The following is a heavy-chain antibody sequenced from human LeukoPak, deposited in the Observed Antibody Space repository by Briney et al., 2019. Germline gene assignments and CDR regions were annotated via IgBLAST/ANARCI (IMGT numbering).Heavy chain of an antibody. CDR1: GYTFSSYG. V-gene: IGHV1-18*01. J-gene: IGHJ4*02. CDR2: ISAYNGNT. D-gene: IGHD4-17*01. CDR3: ARVTTVTTDFDY. Sequence: ASVKVSCKASGYTFSSYGISWVRQAPGQGLEWMGWISAYNGNTNYAQKLQGRVTMTTDSSTSTAYMELRSLRSDDTAVYYCARVTTVTTDFDYWGQGTLVTVSS.